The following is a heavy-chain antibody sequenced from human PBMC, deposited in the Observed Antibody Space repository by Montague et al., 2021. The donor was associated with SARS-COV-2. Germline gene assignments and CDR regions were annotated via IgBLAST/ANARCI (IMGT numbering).Heavy chain of an antibody. CDR1: GFSFSTYV. Sequence: SLRLSCAASGFSFSTYVMSWVRQAPGKGPEWVSAISGSASAIFYADSVKGRFTISRDNPKRMLYLQMDSLRADDTAVYYCAKVMGRGYSAPYFGSWGQGTLVTVSS. D-gene: IGHD3-3*01. CDR2: ISGSASAI. CDR3: AKVMGRGYSAPYFGS. V-gene: IGHV3-23*01. J-gene: IGHJ4*02.